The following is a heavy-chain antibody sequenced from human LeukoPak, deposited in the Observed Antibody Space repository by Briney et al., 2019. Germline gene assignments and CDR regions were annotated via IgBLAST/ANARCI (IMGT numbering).Heavy chain of an antibody. J-gene: IGHJ4*02. CDR2: ISSSGTTI. V-gene: IGHV3-48*01. CDR1: GFTFRTSG. Sequence: GGSLRLSCAASGFTFRTSGMNWVRQAPGKGLEWVSYISSSGTTISYAQSVKGRFTITRDNAQNSLTLHMNTLRADDTAVYYCVKDGGTHFDHWGQGTLVTVSS. CDR3: VKDGGTHFDH. D-gene: IGHD1-26*01.